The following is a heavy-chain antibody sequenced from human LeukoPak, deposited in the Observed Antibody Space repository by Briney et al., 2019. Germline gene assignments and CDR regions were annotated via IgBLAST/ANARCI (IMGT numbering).Heavy chain of an antibody. D-gene: IGHD3-9*01. V-gene: IGHV3-30*02. CDR3: AKDFRVRYFDWLSDY. Sequence: GGSLRLSCAASGFTFSSYGMHWVRQAPGKGLEWVAFIRYDGSNKYYADSVKGRFTISRDNSKNTLYLQMKSLRAEDTAVYYCAKDFRVRYFDWLSDYWGQGTLVTVSS. CDR2: IRYDGSNK. J-gene: IGHJ4*02. CDR1: GFTFSSYG.